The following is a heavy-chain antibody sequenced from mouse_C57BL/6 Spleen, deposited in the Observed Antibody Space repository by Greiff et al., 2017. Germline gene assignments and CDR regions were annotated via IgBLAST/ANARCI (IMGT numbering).Heavy chain of an antibody. Sequence: QVQLQQSGPGLVQPSQSLSITCTVSGFSLTSYCVHWVRQSPGKGLEWLGVIWSGGSTDYHAAFISRLSISTDNSKSQVFFKMNSLQADDTARDYCARNTPSYYFDYWGQGTTLTVSS. CDR2: IWSGGST. V-gene: IGHV2-2*01. J-gene: IGHJ2*01. CDR3: ARNTPSYYFDY. CDR1: GFSLTSYC.